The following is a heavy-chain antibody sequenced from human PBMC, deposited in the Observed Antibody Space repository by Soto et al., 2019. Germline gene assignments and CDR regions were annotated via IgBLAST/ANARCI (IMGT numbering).Heavy chain of an antibody. Sequence: QVQLVQSGAEVKKPGSSVKVSCKASGGTFSSYAISWVRQAPGQGLEWMGGIIPIFGTANYAQKFQGRVTITADESTSTAYMELSSLRSEDTAVYYCARVQYYYDSSGYSHYFDAFDIWGQGTMVTVSS. D-gene: IGHD3-22*01. J-gene: IGHJ3*02. V-gene: IGHV1-69*01. CDR3: ARVQYYYDSSGYSHYFDAFDI. CDR2: IIPIFGTA. CDR1: GGTFSSYA.